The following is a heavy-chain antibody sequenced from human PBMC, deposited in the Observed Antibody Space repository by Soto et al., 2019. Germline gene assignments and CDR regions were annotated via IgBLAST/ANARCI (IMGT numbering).Heavy chain of an antibody. CDR1: GFTFSSYA. CDR3: AKLPTYYYDSSGYSQFDY. J-gene: IGHJ4*02. Sequence: GGSLRLSCAASGFTFSSYAMSWVRQAPGKGLEWVSAISGSGGSTYYADSVKGRFTISRDNSKNTLYLQMNSLRAEDTAVYYCAKLPTYYYDSSGYSQFDYWGQGTLVTVSS. V-gene: IGHV3-23*01. D-gene: IGHD3-22*01. CDR2: ISGSGGST.